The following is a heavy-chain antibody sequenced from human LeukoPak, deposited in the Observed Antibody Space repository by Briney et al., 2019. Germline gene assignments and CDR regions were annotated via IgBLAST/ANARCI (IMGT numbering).Heavy chain of an antibody. CDR1: GYTFTGCY. Sequence: ASVKVSCKASGYTFTGCYMHWVRQAPGQGLEWMGWINPNSGGTNYAQKFQGRVTMTRDTSISTAHMELSRLRSDDTAVYYCARSMVVTAQFDYWGQGTLGTVSA. V-gene: IGHV1-2*02. CDR2: INPNSGGT. J-gene: IGHJ4*02. CDR3: ARSMVVTAQFDY. D-gene: IGHD2-21*02.